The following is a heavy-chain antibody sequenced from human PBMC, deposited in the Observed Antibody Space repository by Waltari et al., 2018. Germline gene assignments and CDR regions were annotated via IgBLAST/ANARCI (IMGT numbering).Heavy chain of an antibody. J-gene: IGHJ4*02. V-gene: IGHV1-2*02. Sequence: QVQLVQSGAEVKKPGASVKVSCKASGYTFTGYYMHWVRQAPGQGLEWMGWINPNSGGTNNAQKFQGRVTMTRDTSISTAYMELSRLRSDDTAVYYCARDRGVVVAATYYFDYWGQGTLVTVSS. D-gene: IGHD2-15*01. CDR3: ARDRGVVVAATYYFDY. CDR2: INPNSGGT. CDR1: GYTFTGYY.